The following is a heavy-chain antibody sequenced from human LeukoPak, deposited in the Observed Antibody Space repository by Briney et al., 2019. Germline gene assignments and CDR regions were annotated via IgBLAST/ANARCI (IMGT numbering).Heavy chain of an antibody. CDR2: ISGSGGST. D-gene: IGHD2-15*01. Sequence: GGPLRLSCAPSGFTFSSYAMSWVRQAPGKGLEWVSAISGSGGSTYYADSVKGRFTISRDNSKNTLYLQMNSLRAEDTAVYYCAKGYCSGGSCSPDYWGQGTLVTVSS. J-gene: IGHJ4*02. V-gene: IGHV3-23*01. CDR3: AKGYCSGGSCSPDY. CDR1: GFTFSSYA.